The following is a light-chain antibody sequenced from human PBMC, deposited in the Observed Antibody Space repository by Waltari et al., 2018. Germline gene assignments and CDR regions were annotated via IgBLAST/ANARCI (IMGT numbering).Light chain of an antibody. Sequence: EIVLTQSPATLSLSPGERATLSCRTSQSVYSAFLAWYQQKPGLAPRLLVYDAFNRASGIPDRFSGSGSGTDFTLTISRLEPEDFAVYYCQQYGYSPWTFGQGTKVEIK. V-gene: IGKV3D-20*01. CDR1: QSVYSAF. CDR2: DAF. CDR3: QQYGYSPWT. J-gene: IGKJ1*01.